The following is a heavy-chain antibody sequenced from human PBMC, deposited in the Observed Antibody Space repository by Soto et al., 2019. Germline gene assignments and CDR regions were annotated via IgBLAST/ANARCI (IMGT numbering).Heavy chain of an antibody. D-gene: IGHD2-2*01. J-gene: IGHJ4*02. CDR2: ISAYNGNT. CDR3: ARDHCSSTSCYAANLDY. CDR1: GYTFTSYG. Sequence: ASVKDSCKASGYTFTSYGISWVRQAPGQGLEWMGWISAYNGNTNYAQKLQGRVTMTTDTSTSTAYMELRSLRSDDTAVYYFARDHCSSTSCYAANLDYWGQGTLVTVSS. V-gene: IGHV1-18*01.